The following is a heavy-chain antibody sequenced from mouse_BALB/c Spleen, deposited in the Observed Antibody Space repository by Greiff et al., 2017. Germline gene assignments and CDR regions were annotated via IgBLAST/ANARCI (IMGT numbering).Heavy chain of an antibody. J-gene: IGHJ3*01. D-gene: IGHD1-2*01. V-gene: IGHV4-1*02. CDR2: INPDSSTI. CDR3: ARPYYGYGILAY. Sequence: EVKLMESGGGLVQPGGSLKLSCAASGFDFSRYWMSWVRQAPGKGLEWIGEINPDSSTINYTPSLKDKFIISRDNAKNTLYLQMSKVRSEDTALYYCARPYYGYGILAYWGQGTLVTVSA. CDR1: GFDFSRYW.